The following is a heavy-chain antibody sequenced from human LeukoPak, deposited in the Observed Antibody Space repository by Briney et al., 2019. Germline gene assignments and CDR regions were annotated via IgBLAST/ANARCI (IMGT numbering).Heavy chain of an antibody. CDR1: GFTFNNYA. J-gene: IGHJ4*02. D-gene: IGHD3-16*01. CDR3: VKNFGITPYYFDH. Sequence: GGSLRHSCAASGFTFNNYAMIWVRQAPGKGLEWVSGISGPGISTYDADSVKGRFTISRDNSKNTVYLQMNSLRTDDTALYYCVKNFGITPYYFDHWGQGTLVTVSS. V-gene: IGHV3-23*01. CDR2: ISGPGIST.